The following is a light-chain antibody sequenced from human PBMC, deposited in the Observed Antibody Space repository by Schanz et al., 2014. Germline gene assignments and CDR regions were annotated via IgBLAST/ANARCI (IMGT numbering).Light chain of an antibody. J-gene: IGKJ1*01. V-gene: IGKV1-39*01. CDR2: AAS. CDR3: QQYDSYPRT. Sequence: DIQLTQSPSSLSASVGDSVTITCRASQTIDTFLNWYQQKPGKAPRLLIYAASSLQSGVPSRFSGSGTGTDLTLTISSLQPEDFAAYYCQQYDSYPRTFGQGTKVEIK. CDR1: QTIDTF.